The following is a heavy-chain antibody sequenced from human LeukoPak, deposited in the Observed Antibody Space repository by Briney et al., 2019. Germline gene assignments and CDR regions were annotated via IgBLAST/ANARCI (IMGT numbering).Heavy chain of an antibody. CDR2: FSSSSSI. CDR1: GFTFSSYS. Sequence: GGSLRLSCAASGFTFSSYSMNWVREAPGKGLEGGSYFSSSSSIYYEASVKGRFTISRDNAKNSLYLQMNSLRAEDTAVYYCARGDTAMVMEGGFDYWGQGTLVTVSS. D-gene: IGHD5-18*01. V-gene: IGHV3-48*01. CDR3: ARGDTAMVMEGGFDY. J-gene: IGHJ4*02.